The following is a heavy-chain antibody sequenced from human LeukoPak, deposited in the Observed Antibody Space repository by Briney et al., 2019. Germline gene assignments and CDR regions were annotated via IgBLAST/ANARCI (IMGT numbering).Heavy chain of an antibody. CDR3: ATADFWSGYSVGYFDY. V-gene: IGHV1-24*01. CDR2: FDPEDGET. Sequence: SVKVSCQVSGYTLTELSMHWVRQAPGKGLEWMGGFDPEDGETIYAQKFQGRVTMTEDTSTDTAYMELSSLRSEDTAVYYCATADFWSGYSVGYFDYWGQGTLVTVSS. J-gene: IGHJ4*02. CDR1: GYTLTELS. D-gene: IGHD3-3*01.